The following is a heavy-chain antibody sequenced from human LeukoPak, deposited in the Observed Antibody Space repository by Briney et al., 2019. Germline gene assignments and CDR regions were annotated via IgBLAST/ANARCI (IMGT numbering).Heavy chain of an antibody. CDR2: INPNSGGA. CDR3: ARELRRFAQFDP. CDR1: GYTFTGYY. Sequence: ASVKVSCKASGYTFTGYYMHWVRQAPGQGLEWMGWINPNSGGANYAQKFQGRVTMTRDTSISTAYMELSRLRSDDTAVYYCARELRRFAQFDPWGQGTLVTVSS. D-gene: IGHD3-10*01. J-gene: IGHJ5*02. V-gene: IGHV1-2*02.